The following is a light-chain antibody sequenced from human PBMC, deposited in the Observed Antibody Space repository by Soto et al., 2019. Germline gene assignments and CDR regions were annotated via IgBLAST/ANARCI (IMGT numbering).Light chain of an antibody. CDR1: QSVSSY. V-gene: IGKV3-11*01. CDR2: DAS. Sequence: EIVLPQSPATLSLSPGERATLSCRASQSVSSYLAWYQQTPDQAPRLLIYDASNRAAGIPARFSGSGSGTDFTLTISSLEPEDVAVYYCQQRSNWPLTFGGGTKVEIK. CDR3: QQRSNWPLT. J-gene: IGKJ4*01.